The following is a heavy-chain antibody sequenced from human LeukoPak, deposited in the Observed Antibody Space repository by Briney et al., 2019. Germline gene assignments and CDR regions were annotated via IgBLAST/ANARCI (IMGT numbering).Heavy chain of an antibody. V-gene: IGHV4-59*01. CDR2: VYYNGST. CDR3: ARDWRGVPGTARYYYFGMGV. Sequence: SETLSLTCTVSGGSIGTYYWSWIRQPPGKGLEWIGYVYYNGSTNYNPSLKSRVTISVDTSKIQFSLRLTSVTAADTAVYYCARDWRGVPGTARYYYFGMGVWGQGATVTVSS. D-gene: IGHD6-13*01. CDR1: GGSIGTYY. J-gene: IGHJ6*02.